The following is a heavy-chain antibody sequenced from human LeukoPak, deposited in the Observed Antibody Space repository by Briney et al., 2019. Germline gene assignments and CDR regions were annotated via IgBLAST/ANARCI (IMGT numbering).Heavy chain of an antibody. CDR2: ISYDGSNK. D-gene: IGHD5-24*01. Sequence: GRSLRLSCAASGFTFSSYAMHWVRQAPGKGLEWVAVISYDGSNKYYADSVKGRFTISRDNSKNTLYLQMNSLRAEDTAVYYCARDQYGGYNFMVDYWGQGTLVTVSS. CDR1: GFTFSSYA. J-gene: IGHJ4*02. V-gene: IGHV3-30-3*01. CDR3: ARDQYGGYNFMVDY.